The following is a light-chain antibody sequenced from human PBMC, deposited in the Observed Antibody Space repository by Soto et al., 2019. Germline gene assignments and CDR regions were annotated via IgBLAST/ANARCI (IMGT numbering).Light chain of an antibody. Sequence: EIVMTQSPATLSVSPGERATLSCRASQSIDNDLAWYQQKPGQAPRLLIYGASTRATGIPVRFSGSGSGTLFTLTINSLQSEDLAVYYCHQYHRWPPLTFGGGTKVEIK. CDR2: GAS. CDR1: QSIDND. J-gene: IGKJ4*01. V-gene: IGKV3-15*01. CDR3: HQYHRWPPLT.